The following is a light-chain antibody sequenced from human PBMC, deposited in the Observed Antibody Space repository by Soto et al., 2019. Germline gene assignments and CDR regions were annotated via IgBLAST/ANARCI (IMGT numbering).Light chain of an antibody. CDR1: QDINNY. Sequence: DIQMTQFPSSVSASVGDRVTITCQASQDINNYVNWYQQKPGRAPKLLIDDASNLGTGVPSRFSGSGSGTDFTFTISSLQPEDIATYYCQQYDSLWTFGPGTTVDIK. CDR3: QQYDSLWT. CDR2: DAS. J-gene: IGKJ3*01. V-gene: IGKV1-33*01.